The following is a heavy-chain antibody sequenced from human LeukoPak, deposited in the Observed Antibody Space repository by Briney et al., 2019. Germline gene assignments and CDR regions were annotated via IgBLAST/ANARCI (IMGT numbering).Heavy chain of an antibody. CDR2: IYFRGGT. CDR1: GASISSSYY. V-gene: IGHV4-39*01. CDR3: VRHIAMGSPLYD. D-gene: IGHD6-13*01. Sequence: PSETLSLTCTVSGASISSSYYWGWIRQSPGKGLEWIASIYFRGGTYYNPSLKSRVTISVDTTKNVCSLKLTSVAAAETAAYYCVRHIAMGSPLYDWGQGTLVTVSA. J-gene: IGHJ4*02.